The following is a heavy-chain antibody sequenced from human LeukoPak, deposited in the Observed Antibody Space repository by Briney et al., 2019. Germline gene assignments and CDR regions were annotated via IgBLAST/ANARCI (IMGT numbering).Heavy chain of an antibody. CDR1: GGSISSYY. CDR2: IYYSGST. J-gene: IGHJ4*02. V-gene: IGHV4-59*01. CDR3: ARGPRGSPPYFDY. Sequence: SETLSLTCTVSGGSISSYYWSWIRQPPGKGLEWIGYIYYSGSTNYNPSLKSRVTISVDTSKNQFSLKLSYVTAADTAVYYCARGPRGSPPYFDYWGQGTLVTVSS.